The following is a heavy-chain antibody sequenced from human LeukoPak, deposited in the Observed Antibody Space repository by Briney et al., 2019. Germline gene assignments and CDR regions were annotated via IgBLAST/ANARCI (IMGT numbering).Heavy chain of an antibody. CDR3: ARDNQMTTYYYDSWFDP. CDR2: INPNSGGT. V-gene: IGHV1-2*02. Sequence: ASVKVSCKASGYTFTGYYMHWVRQAPGQGLEWMGWINPNSGGTNYAQKFQGRVTMTRDTSINTAYMELSRLRSDDTAVYYCARDNQMTTYYYDSWFDPWGQGTLVTVSS. CDR1: GYTFTGYY. D-gene: IGHD3-22*01. J-gene: IGHJ5*02.